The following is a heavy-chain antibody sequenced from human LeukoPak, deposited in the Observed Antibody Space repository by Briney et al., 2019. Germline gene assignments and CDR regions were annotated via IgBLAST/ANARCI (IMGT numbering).Heavy chain of an antibody. CDR3: ARSTVVVPAAHYMDV. D-gene: IGHD2-2*01. J-gene: IGHJ6*03. V-gene: IGHV4-38-2*02. CDR2: IYHSGST. CDR1: GYSISSGYF. Sequence: SETLSLTCTVSGYSISSGYFWGWIRQPPGKGLECIGTIYHSGSTYYNPSLKSRVTISVDTSKNQFSLKLSSVTAADTAVYYCARSTVVVPAAHYMDVWGKGTTVTVSS.